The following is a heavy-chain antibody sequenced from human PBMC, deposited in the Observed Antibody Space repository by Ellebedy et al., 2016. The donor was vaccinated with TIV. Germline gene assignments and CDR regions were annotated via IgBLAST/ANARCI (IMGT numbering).Heavy chain of an antibody. CDR3: ARDLGHSGYDLFDS. J-gene: IGHJ4*02. CDR2: IKQGGSEK. V-gene: IGHV3-7*03. Sequence: LSLTCAASGFNFSRYSMHWVRQAPGKGLEWVATIKQGGSEKYYVDSVKGRFTVSRDNSKNTLYLQMNSLRAEDPAVYYCARDLGHSGYDLFDSWGQGTLVTVSA. D-gene: IGHD5-12*01. CDR1: GFNFSRYS.